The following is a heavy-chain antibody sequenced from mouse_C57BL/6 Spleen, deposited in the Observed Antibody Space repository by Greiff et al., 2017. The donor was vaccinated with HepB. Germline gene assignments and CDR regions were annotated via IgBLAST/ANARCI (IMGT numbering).Heavy chain of an antibody. J-gene: IGHJ3*01. CDR2: IWSGGST. CDR1: GFSLTSYG. Sequence: QVQLKESGPGLVQPSQSLSITCTVSGFSLTSYGVHWVRQSPGKGLEWLGVIWSGGSTDYNAAFISRLSISKDNSKSQVFFKMNSLQADDTAIYYCARKDYDDDGGFAYWGQGTLVTVSA. CDR3: ARKDYDDDGGFAY. D-gene: IGHD2-4*01. V-gene: IGHV2-2*01.